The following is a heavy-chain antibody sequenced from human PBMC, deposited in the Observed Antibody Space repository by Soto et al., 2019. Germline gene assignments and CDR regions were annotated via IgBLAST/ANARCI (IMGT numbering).Heavy chain of an antibody. D-gene: IGHD3-10*01. J-gene: IGHJ6*03. Sequence: ASVKVSCKASGYTFTSYDINWVRQATGQGLEWMGWMNPNSGNTGYAQKFQGRVTMTRNTSISTAYMELSSLRSEDTAVYYCARGRARGYYYYMDVWGKGTTVTVSS. CDR2: MNPNSGNT. CDR3: ARGRARGYYYYMDV. V-gene: IGHV1-8*01. CDR1: GYTFTSYD.